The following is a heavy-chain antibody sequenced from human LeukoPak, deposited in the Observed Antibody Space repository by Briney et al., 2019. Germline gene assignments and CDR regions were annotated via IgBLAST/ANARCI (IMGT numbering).Heavy chain of an antibody. D-gene: IGHD1-26*01. Sequence: PGGSLRLSCAASGFTFSSYSMNWVRQAPGKGLEWVSYISSSSSTIYYADSVKGRFTISRDNAKNSLYLQMNSLRAEDTAVYYCARDREGIVGATPNFDYWGQGTLVTVSS. CDR2: ISSSSSTI. J-gene: IGHJ4*02. CDR1: GFTFSSYS. CDR3: ARDREGIVGATPNFDY. V-gene: IGHV3-48*04.